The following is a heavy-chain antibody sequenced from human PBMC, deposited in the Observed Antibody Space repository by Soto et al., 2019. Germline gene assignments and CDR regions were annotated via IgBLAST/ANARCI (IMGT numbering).Heavy chain of an antibody. J-gene: IGHJ1*01. CDR3: AKEGAIPGDVDA. D-gene: IGHD2-21*01. CDR1: GFIFTDWF. CDR2: INTSGGNS. Sequence: HLAQSGPEVKRPGASVKISCKASGFIFTDWFMHWVRQAPGQGPEWMGIINTSGGNSIYSQKFAERVHMPRATSTSTLYVELSSLASDDTAVYNSAKEGAIPGDVDAWGQGTLSTVSS. V-gene: IGHV1-46*01.